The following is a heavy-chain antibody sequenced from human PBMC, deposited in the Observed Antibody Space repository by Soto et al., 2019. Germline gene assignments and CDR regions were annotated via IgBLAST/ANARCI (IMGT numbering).Heavy chain of an antibody. D-gene: IGHD1-7*01. CDR1: GFDFSDFH. CDR3: ADPRNFGLKF. CDR2: ISSSLGHT. V-gene: IGHV3-11*03. J-gene: IGHJ4*01. Sequence: WGSVRLSCAGSGFDFSDFHLSWVRQAPGKGLEWISYISSSLGHTDYADSVKGRFTISRDNAKSSVFLEMSDLRSDETAVYYCADPRNFGLKFWGKEILLTISS.